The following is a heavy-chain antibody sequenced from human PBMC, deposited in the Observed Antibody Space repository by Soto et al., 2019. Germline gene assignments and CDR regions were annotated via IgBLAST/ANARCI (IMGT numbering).Heavy chain of an antibody. CDR3: SRARSCYNIYAFDH. V-gene: IGHV4-59*01. D-gene: IGHD3-9*01. CDR2: IFVSGDI. CDR1: GVSIRSYF. Sequence: QVQLQESGPGLVKPSETLSLTCTVSGVSIRSYFWSWVRQPPGRGLEWVGYIFVSGDINYKPSLKSRVSISHDTSRSRFAPRLGSATPAGTAVYDCSRARSCYNIYAFDHWGQGTMVTVSS. J-gene: IGHJ3*01.